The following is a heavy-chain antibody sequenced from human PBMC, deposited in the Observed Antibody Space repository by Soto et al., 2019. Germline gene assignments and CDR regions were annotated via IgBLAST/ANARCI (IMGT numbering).Heavy chain of an antibody. V-gene: IGHV3-64D*08. CDR1: GFTSRTYA. CDR3: VTDHGDYTQYYNYSHGLDV. CDR2: IGGDGGSA. D-gene: IGHD4-17*01. Sequence: GGSLRLSCSASGFTSRTYAMRCVLQAPGKGLEYISGIGGDGGSADYAASVKGRFTISRDNSKNYFSLKMSSLRPEDTAVYFCVTDHGDYTQYYNYSHGLDVWGQGTTVTVSS. J-gene: IGHJ6*02.